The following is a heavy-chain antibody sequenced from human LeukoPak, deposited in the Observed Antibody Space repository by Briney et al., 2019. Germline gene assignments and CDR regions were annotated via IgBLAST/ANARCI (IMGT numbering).Heavy chain of an antibody. CDR1: GFTFSSYW. CDR2: IKQDGSEK. J-gene: IGHJ5*02. CDR3: ARRVYQLPGGIWFDP. D-gene: IGHD2-2*01. V-gene: IGHV3-7*01. Sequence: GGSLRLSCAASGFTFSSYWMSWVRQAPGKGLEWVANIKQDGSEKYYVDSVKGRFTISRDNAKNSLYLQMNSLRAEDTAVYYCARRVYQLPGGIWFDPWGQGTLVTVSS.